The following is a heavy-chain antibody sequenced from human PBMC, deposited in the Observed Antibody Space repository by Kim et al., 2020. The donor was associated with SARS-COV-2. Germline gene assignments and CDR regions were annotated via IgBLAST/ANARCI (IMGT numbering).Heavy chain of an antibody. J-gene: IGHJ4*02. CDR3: ARGNYGSGSHALDY. CDR2: INPNSGGT. CDR1: GYTFTGYY. D-gene: IGHD3-10*01. V-gene: IGHV1-2*05. Sequence: ASVKVSCKASGYTFTGYYMHWVRQAPGQGLEWMGRINPNSGGTNYAQKFQGRVTMTRDTSISTAYMELSRLRSDDTVVYYCARGNYGSGSHALDYWGQGTLVTVSS.